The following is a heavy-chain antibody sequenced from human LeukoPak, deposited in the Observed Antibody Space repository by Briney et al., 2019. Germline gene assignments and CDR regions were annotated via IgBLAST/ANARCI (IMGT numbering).Heavy chain of an antibody. CDR1: GFTVSSNY. V-gene: IGHV3-53*01. CDR3: ARDQRNGYNYGAFDI. CDR2: IYSGGST. Sequence: GSLRLSCAASGFTVSSNYMSWVRQAPGKGLEWVSVIYSGGSTYYADSVKGRFTISRDNSKNTLYLQMNSLRAEDTAVYYCARDQRNGYNYGAFDIWGQGTMVTVSS. D-gene: IGHD5-24*01. J-gene: IGHJ3*02.